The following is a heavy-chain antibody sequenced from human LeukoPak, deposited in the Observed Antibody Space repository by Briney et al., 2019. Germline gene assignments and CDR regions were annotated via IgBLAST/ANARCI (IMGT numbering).Heavy chain of an antibody. J-gene: IGHJ4*02. D-gene: IGHD3-22*01. CDR1: GFTFSSYV. CDR3: AKEYYDSSGYYYSLDY. CDR2: ISASGGST. V-gene: IGHV3-23*01. Sequence: PGGSLRLSCAVSGFTFSSYVMSWVRQAPGKGLEWVSSISASGGSTYYADSVKGRFTISRDNYKNTLYLQMNSLRAEDTAVYNCAKEYYDSSGYYYSLDYWGQGTLVTVSS.